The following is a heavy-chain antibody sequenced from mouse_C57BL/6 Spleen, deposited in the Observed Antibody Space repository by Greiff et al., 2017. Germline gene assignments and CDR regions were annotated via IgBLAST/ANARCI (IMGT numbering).Heavy chain of an antibody. V-gene: IGHV1-55*01. CDR1: GYTFTSYS. CDR3: ARVRVGWFDD. CDR2: IYTGSGST. J-gene: IGHJ2*01. Sequence: QVQLQQPGAGLVKPGASVKMSCKASGYTFTSYSLTWVKQRPGTGLAWIGDIYTGSGSTIYNEKFKRKATLTVDTSSSTAYMQLSSLTSEDTAVYYCARVRVGWFDDWGKGTTLTVSS. D-gene: IGHD1-1*01.